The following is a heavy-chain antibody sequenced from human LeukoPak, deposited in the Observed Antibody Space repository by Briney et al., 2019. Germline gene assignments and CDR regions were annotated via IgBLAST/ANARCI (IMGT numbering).Heavy chain of an antibody. V-gene: IGHV4-31*03. Sequence: SETLSLTCTVAGGSISSGGYYWSWIRQHPGKGLEWIGYIYYSGSTYYNPSLKSRVTISVDTSKNQFSLKLSSVTAADTAVYYCARGTGDSCKDWGLGTLVTVSS. CDR3: ARGTGDSCKD. D-gene: IGHD3-22*01. J-gene: IGHJ4*02. CDR1: GGSISSGGYY. CDR2: IYYSGST.